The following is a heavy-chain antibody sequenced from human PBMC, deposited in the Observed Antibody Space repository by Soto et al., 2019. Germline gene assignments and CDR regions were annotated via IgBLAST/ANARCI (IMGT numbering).Heavy chain of an antibody. J-gene: IGHJ5*02. CDR1: GYTFTSYG. CDR3: ARSHGYCSSTSGYGWFDP. D-gene: IGHD2-2*01. Sequence: QVQLVQSGAEVKKPGASVKVSCKASGYTFTSYGISWVRQAPGQGLEWMGWISGYNGNTNYAQKLQGRVTMNTDKSTSTAYMGLRSLRSDDTAVYYCARSHGYCSSTSGYGWFDPWGQGTLVTVSS. V-gene: IGHV1-18*01. CDR2: ISGYNGNT.